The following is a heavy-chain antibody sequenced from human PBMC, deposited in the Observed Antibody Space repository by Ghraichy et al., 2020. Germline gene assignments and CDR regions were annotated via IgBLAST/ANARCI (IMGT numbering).Heavy chain of an antibody. CDR3: ANLPGGVGATLGY. CDR2: IYHSGST. V-gene: IGHV4-4*02. Sequence: SETLSLTCAVSGGSISSSNWWSWVRQPPGKGLEWIGEIYHSGSTNYNPSLKSRVTISVDKSKNQFSLKLSSVTAADTAVYYCANLPGGVGATLGYWGQGTLVTVSS. J-gene: IGHJ4*02. CDR1: GGSISSSNW. D-gene: IGHD1-26*01.